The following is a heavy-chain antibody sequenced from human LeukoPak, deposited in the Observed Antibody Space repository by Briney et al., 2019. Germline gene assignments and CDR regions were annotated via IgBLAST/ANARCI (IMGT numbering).Heavy chain of an antibody. CDR2: IYSGGST. Sequence: GGSLRLSCAASGFTFSSYSMNWVRQAPGKGLEWVSVIYSGGSTYYADSVKGRFTISRDNSKNTLYLQMNSLRAEDTAVYYCARAPHYDHDAFDIWGQGTMVTVSS. CDR1: GFTFSSYS. J-gene: IGHJ3*02. D-gene: IGHD3-3*01. V-gene: IGHV3-53*01. CDR3: ARAPHYDHDAFDI.